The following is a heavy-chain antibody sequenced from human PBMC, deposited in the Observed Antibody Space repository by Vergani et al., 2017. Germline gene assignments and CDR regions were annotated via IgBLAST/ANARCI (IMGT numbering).Heavy chain of an antibody. CDR2: IIPLLGIA. D-gene: IGHD3-10*01. V-gene: IGHV1-69*08. J-gene: IGHJ6*02. Sequence: QVQLVQSGAEVKKPGSSVKVSCKASGGTFSSYTISWVRQAPGQGLEWMGSIIPLLGIANYAQQFQGRVTITADKSTSTAYMELSSLRSEDTAVYYCARDQXITMVRGVVYGMDVWGQGTTVTVSS. CDR3: ARDQXITMVRGVVYGMDV. CDR1: GGTFSSYT.